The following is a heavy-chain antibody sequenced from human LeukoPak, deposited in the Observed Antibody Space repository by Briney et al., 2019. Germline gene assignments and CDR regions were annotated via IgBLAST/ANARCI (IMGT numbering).Heavy chain of an antibody. V-gene: IGHV3-15*01. CDR1: GVTFSNAW. D-gene: IGHD6-25*01. CDR3: TTQLSFLVRRLLGEDY. Sequence: GGSLRLSCAASGVTFSNAWMCWVCHAPGKGQERVGRIQSKTDGGTTDYAAPVKGRFTTSTDETKNTLYLQMSSLKTQGTAVYYCTTQLSFLVRRLLGEDYWGQETLVTVSS. J-gene: IGHJ4*02. CDR2: IQSKTDGGTT.